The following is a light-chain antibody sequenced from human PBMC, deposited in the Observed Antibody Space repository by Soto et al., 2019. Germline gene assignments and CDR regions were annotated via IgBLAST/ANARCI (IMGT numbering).Light chain of an antibody. CDR1: NSNIGTNP. Sequence: QAVVPQPPSAYGTPGQRGTTSCSGSNSNIGTNPMNWYQQLPVTAPKLLKHSENPRPSGVPDRFSGSKSGPSASLAISGLQSEDEADYYCAAWDGSLNGWVFGGGTKLTVL. V-gene: IGLV1-44*01. CDR2: SEN. J-gene: IGLJ3*02. CDR3: AAWDGSLNGWV.